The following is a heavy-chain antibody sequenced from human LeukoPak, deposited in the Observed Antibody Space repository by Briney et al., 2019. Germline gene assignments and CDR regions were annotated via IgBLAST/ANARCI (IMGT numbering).Heavy chain of an antibody. Sequence: GGSLRLSCAGYGFTFSSYAMSWIRQAPGKGLEWVSAIDGSGGSAYYADSVRGRFTISRDNSTSTLYLQMNSLRAEATAVYYCAKDSALATAQPANFDYWGQGTLVTVSS. CDR1: GFTFSSYA. CDR3: AKDSALATAQPANFDY. V-gene: IGHV3-23*01. D-gene: IGHD2-21*02. CDR2: IDGSGGSA. J-gene: IGHJ4*02.